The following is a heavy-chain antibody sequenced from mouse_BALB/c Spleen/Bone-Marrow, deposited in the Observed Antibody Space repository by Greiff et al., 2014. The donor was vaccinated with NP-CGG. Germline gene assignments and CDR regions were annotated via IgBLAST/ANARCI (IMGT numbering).Heavy chain of an antibody. CDR1: GFTFSSYG. D-gene: IGHD2-9*01. J-gene: IGHJ2*01. Sequence: EVQLVESGGDLVKPGGSLKLSCAASGFTFSSYGMSWVRQTPDKRLEWVATISSGGSYTYYPDSVKGRFTISRDNAKNTLYLQMSSLKSEDTAMYYCARQTYYGYDGYFDYWGQGTTLTVSS. V-gene: IGHV5-6*01. CDR3: ARQTYYGYDGYFDY. CDR2: ISSGGSYT.